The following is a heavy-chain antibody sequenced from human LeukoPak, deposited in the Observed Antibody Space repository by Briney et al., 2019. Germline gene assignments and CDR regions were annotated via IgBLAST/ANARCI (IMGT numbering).Heavy chain of an antibody. CDR2: ISSSGTI. V-gene: IGHV3-11*01. Sequence: GGSLRLSCAASGFTFSSYAMSWIRQAPGKGLEWVSYISSSGTIYYADSVKGRFTISRDNAKNSLYLQMNSLRAEDTAVYYCARRGAAAGTLDYWGQGTLVTVSS. D-gene: IGHD6-13*01. CDR1: GFTFSSYA. CDR3: ARRGAAAGTLDY. J-gene: IGHJ4*02.